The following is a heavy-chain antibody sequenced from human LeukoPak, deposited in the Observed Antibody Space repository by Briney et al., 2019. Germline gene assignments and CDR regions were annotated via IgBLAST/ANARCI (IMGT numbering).Heavy chain of an antibody. Sequence: GGSLRLSCAASGFTLSSYCMHWVRQAPGKGLVWVSRIISDGSSTTYADSVKGRFTISRDNAKNTLYLQMNSLRAEDTAVYYSARAIPYCSNGVCYTPDYWGQGTLVTVSS. D-gene: IGHD2-8*01. V-gene: IGHV3-74*01. CDR2: IISDGSST. CDR1: GFTLSSYC. CDR3: ARAIPYCSNGVCYTPDY. J-gene: IGHJ4*02.